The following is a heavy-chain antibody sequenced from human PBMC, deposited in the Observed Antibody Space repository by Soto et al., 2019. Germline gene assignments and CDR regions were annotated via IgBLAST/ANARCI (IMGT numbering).Heavy chain of an antibody. CDR1: GYTFSSYS. J-gene: IGHJ4*02. D-gene: IGHD2-8*01. V-gene: IGHV1-18*01. CDR2: ISTTSGNT. CDR3: ARDNGYYDF. Sequence: QIQMVQSGAEVKQPGASVKISCKTSGYTFSSYSINWVRQVPGQGLEWMAWISTTSGNTHYAERVQGRVTVTLDKSARTAFMEMWGLTSDDTAVYFCARDNGYYDFWGQGTLVTVSS.